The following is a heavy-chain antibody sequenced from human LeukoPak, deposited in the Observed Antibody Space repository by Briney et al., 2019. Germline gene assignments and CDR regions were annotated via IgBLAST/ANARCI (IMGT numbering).Heavy chain of an antibody. CDR1: GFTFSSYE. CDR2: ISGSGGST. D-gene: IGHD6-13*01. Sequence: GGSLRLSCAASGFTFSSYEMNWVRQAPGKGLEWVSAISGSGGSTYYADSVKGRFTISRDNSKNTLYLQMNSLWAEDTAVYYCAHISSSWPDYWGQGTLVTVSS. J-gene: IGHJ4*02. V-gene: IGHV3-23*01. CDR3: AHISSSWPDY.